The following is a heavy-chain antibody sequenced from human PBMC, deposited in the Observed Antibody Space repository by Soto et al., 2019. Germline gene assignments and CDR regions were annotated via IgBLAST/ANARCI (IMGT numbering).Heavy chain of an antibody. CDR3: ATEGIVESTPFAAS. J-gene: IGHJ5*02. Sequence: EMQLLESGGGLVQPGESLRLSCAASEFIFSTYAVSWVRQAPGRGLEWVSAISSSGTNTYYANSVKGRFTISRDNSENAVYLQMHSLRAEDSALYYCATEGIVESTPFAASWGQGTLVTVSS. CDR2: ISSSGTNT. D-gene: IGHD2-15*01. CDR1: EFIFSTYA. V-gene: IGHV3-23*01.